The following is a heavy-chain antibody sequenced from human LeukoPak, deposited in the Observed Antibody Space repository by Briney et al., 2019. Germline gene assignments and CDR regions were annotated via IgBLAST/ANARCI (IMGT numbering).Heavy chain of an antibody. J-gene: IGHJ4*02. V-gene: IGHV4-39*07. CDR2: IYDSGST. D-gene: IGHD3-16*02. CDR3: ARVIQYDYVRGSYQPVED. CDR1: GGSIRSSYYY. Sequence: SETLSLTCTVSGGSIRSSYYYWGWIRQPPGKGLEWIGSIYDSGSTYYNPSLKSRVTISVDTSKNQFSLKLTSVTAADTAVYYCARVIQYDYVRGSYQPVEDWGQGTLVTVSS.